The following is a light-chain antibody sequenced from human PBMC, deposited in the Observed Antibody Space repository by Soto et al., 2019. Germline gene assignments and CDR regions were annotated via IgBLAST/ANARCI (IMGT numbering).Light chain of an antibody. Sequence: SYELTQPPSVSVAPGQTARITCGGNNIGSKSVHWYQQKPGQAPVLVVYDDSDRPSGIPERFSGSNSGNTATLTISRVEAGDEADYYCQVWDSSSDQDVVFGGGTQLTVL. CDR1: NIGSKS. CDR2: DDS. V-gene: IGLV3-21*02. J-gene: IGLJ2*01. CDR3: QVWDSSSDQDVV.